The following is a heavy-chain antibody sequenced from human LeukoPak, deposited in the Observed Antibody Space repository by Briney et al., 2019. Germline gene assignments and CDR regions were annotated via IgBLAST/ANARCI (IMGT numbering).Heavy chain of an antibody. CDR2: IIPIFGTA. CDR1: GGTFSSYA. J-gene: IGHJ5*02. CDR3: AREFRYGSGSYYKGWFDP. Sequence: SVKVSFKASGGTFSSYAISWVRQAPGQGLEWMGGIIPIFGTANYAQKFQGRVTITADKSTSTAYMELSSLRSEDTAVYYCAREFRYGSGSYYKGWFDPWGQGTLVTVSS. V-gene: IGHV1-69*06. D-gene: IGHD3-10*01.